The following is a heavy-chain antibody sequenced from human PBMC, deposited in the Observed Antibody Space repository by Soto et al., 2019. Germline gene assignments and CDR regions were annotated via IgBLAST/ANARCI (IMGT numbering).Heavy chain of an antibody. CDR2: IWFDGSNK. J-gene: IGHJ4*02. D-gene: IGHD6-13*01. CDR3: ARGVGACDRRTRGCSNSWYTTRDY. Sequence: QVHLVESGGGVVQPGRSLRLSCAASGFTFSSYGMHWVRQAPGKGLEWVAVIWFDGSNKYYADSVKGRFTISRDNSKNTVYLQMNRLRAEDTAVYYCARGVGACDRRTRGCSNSWYTTRDYWGQGTLVTVSS. V-gene: IGHV3-33*01. CDR1: GFTFSSYG.